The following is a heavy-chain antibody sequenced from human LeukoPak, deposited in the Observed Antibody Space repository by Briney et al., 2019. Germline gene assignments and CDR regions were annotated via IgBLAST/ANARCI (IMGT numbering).Heavy chain of an antibody. J-gene: IGHJ4*02. CDR2: IYYSGST. D-gene: IGHD3-10*01. Sequence: SETLSLTCTVSGGSISSYYWSWIRQPPGKGLEWIGYIYYSGSTNYNPSLKSRVTISVDTSKNQFSLKLSSVTAADTAVYYFASSAMVPYYFDYWGQGTLVTVSS. V-gene: IGHV4-59*01. CDR3: ASSAMVPYYFDY. CDR1: GGSISSYY.